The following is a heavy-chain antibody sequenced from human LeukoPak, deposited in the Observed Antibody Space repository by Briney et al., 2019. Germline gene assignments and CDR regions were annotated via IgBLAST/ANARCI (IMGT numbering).Heavy chain of an antibody. CDR2: ISSSSTYM. J-gene: IGHJ3*02. V-gene: IGHV3-21*01. CDR3: ARSAGLADGFDM. CDR1: AFTFSTYN. Sequence: PGGSLRVSCAASAFTFSTYNMNWVRQAPGKGPEWVSSISSSSTYMYYADSMKGRFTISRDNAKHSLYLQMNSLRAEDTAVYYCARSAGLADGFDMWGQGTLGTVSS. D-gene: IGHD3-3*01.